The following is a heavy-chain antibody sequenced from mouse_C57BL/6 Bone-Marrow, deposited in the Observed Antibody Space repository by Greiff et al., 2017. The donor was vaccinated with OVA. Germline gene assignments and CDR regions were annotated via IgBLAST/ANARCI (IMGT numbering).Heavy chain of an antibody. Sequence: EVQLVESGPGLVKPSQSLSLTCSVTGYSITSGYYWNWIRQFPGNKLEWMGYIRYDGSNNYNPSLKNRIPITRDTSKNQFFLKLNSVTTEDTATYYGARGGDYDGFAYWGQGTLVTVSA. V-gene: IGHV3-6*01. CDR2: IRYDGSN. CDR3: ARGGDYDGFAY. D-gene: IGHD2-4*01. J-gene: IGHJ3*01. CDR1: GYSITSGYY.